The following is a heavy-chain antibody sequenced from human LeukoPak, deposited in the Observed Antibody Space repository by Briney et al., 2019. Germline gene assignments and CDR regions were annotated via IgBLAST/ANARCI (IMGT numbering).Heavy chain of an antibody. CDR2: IKQDGSEK. CDR3: AREVWKPDNWFDP. CDR1: GFTFSSYW. Sequence: GGSLRLSCAASGFTFSSYWMSWVRQAPGKGLEWVANIKQDGSEKYYVDSVKGRFTISRDNAKNSLYLQMNSLRAEDTAVYYCAREVWKPDNWFDPWGQGTLVTVSS. V-gene: IGHV3-7*01. D-gene: IGHD1-1*01. J-gene: IGHJ5*02.